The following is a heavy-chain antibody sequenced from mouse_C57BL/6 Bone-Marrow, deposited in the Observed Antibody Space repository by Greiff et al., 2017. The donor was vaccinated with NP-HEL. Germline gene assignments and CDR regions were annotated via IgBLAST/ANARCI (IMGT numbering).Heavy chain of an antibody. Sequence: EVTVVESGGGLVQPGESLKLSCESNEYEFPSHDMSWVRTTPEKRLALVAAINSDGGSTYYPDAMERRFIISRDNTKETLYLQMSSLRSEDTALYYCARHDYDAYYFDYWGQGTTLTVSS. CDR1: EYEFPSHD. CDR3: ARHDYDAYYFDY. J-gene: IGHJ2*01. D-gene: IGHD2-4*01. V-gene: IGHV5-2*01. CDR2: INSDGGST.